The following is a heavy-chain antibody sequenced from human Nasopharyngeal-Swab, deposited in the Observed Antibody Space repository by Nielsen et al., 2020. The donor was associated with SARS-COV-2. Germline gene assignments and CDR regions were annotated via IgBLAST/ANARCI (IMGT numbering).Heavy chain of an antibody. CDR3: ARELGGSYQYYYYGMDV. CDR2: INPSGGST. CDR1: GYTFTSYY. Sequence: ASVKVSCKASGYTFTSYYMHWVRQAPGQGLEWMGIINPSGGSTSYAQKFQGRVTMTRDTSTSTVYMELSSLRSEDTAVYYCARELGGSYQYYYYGMDVWGQGTTVTVSS. J-gene: IGHJ6*02. V-gene: IGHV1-46*01. D-gene: IGHD1-26*01.